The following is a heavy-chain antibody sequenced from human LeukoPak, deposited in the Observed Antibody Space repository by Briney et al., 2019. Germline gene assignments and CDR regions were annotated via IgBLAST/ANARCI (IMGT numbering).Heavy chain of an antibody. CDR1: GFIFSDHA. CDR2: ISARDGRT. Sequence: PGGSLRLSCPASGFIFSDHAMNWVRQAPGKGLEWASIISARDGRTYYADSVKGRFTISRDNSKNTLYLQMNSLRVEDTAVYYCAKDRNDWKQGIDSWGQGTLVTVST. V-gene: IGHV3-23*01. CDR3: AKDRNDWKQGIDS. J-gene: IGHJ4*02. D-gene: IGHD1-1*01.